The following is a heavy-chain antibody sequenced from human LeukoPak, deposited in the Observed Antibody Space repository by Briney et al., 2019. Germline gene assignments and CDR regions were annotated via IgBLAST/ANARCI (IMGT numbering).Heavy chain of an antibody. CDR3: ARARDSSWDY. J-gene: IGHJ4*02. CDR1: GFTFSSYW. V-gene: IGHV3-7*03. D-gene: IGHD6-13*01. Sequence: PGGSLRLSCAASGFTFSSYWMSWVRQAPGKGLEWVANIKDDGSEKYYVDAVKGRFTISRDDAKNSLYLQMNSLRAEDTAVYYCARARDSSWDYWGQGTLVTVSS. CDR2: IKDDGSEK.